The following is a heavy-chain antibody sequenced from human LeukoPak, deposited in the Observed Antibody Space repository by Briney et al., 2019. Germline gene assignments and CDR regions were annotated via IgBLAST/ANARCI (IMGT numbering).Heavy chain of an antibody. CDR3: ARTGQQLVFAS. Sequence: SSETLSLTCTVSGGSISSYHWHWIRQPPGKGLEWIECIYDSGTTNYNPSLKSRVTISGDTAKNQFSLKMSSVTAADTAVYFCARTGQQLVFASWGQGTLVTISS. J-gene: IGHJ5*01. D-gene: IGHD6-13*01. CDR1: GGSISSYH. V-gene: IGHV4-59*01. CDR2: IYDSGTT.